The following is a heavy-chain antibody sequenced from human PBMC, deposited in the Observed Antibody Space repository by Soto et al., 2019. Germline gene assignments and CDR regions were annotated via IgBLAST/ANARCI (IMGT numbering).Heavy chain of an antibody. CDR2: INPNSGDT. Sequence: QVHLVQSGAELKKPAASVKISCKASGYTFSHYYMHWVRQAPGQGLEWMGWINPNSGDTNYAQKFQGRVTNTRDTSINTGYMELSRLTSDDTAVYYCARSVALGGGFDYWGQGTLVTVSS. CDR3: ARSVALGGGFDY. D-gene: IGHD2-21*01. V-gene: IGHV1-2*02. J-gene: IGHJ4*02. CDR1: GYTFSHYY.